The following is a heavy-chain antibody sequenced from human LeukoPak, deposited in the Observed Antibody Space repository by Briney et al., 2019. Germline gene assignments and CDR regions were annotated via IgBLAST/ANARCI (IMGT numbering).Heavy chain of an antibody. V-gene: IGHV3-66*02. J-gene: IGHJ6*02. CDR3: ARDPPTATTGMIYNYSGMDV. Sequence: GGAPRLSSAAAGVTLCWNYMNWGRQAPGGRGEGGSGSYRGGDTFSTDCPTCRFTISRDNSKNTLSLQMNSLSVEDTGVYYCARDPPTATTGMIYNYSGMDVWGQGTTVTVSS. CDR1: GVTLCWNY. CDR2: SYRGGDT. D-gene: IGHD4-17*01.